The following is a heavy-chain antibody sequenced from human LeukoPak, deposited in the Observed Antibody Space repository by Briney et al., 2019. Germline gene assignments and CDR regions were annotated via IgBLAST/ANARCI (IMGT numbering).Heavy chain of an antibody. CDR2: ISSSSSYI. CDR3: AREPTYSSSWYTTCDF. Sequence: GGSLRLSCAASGFTFSSYSMNWVRQAPGKGLEWVSSISSSSSYIYYADSVKGRFTISRDNAKNSLYLQMNSLRAEDTAVYYCAREPTYSSSWYTTCDFWGQGTLVTVSS. D-gene: IGHD6-13*01. CDR1: GFTFSSYS. J-gene: IGHJ4*02. V-gene: IGHV3-21*01.